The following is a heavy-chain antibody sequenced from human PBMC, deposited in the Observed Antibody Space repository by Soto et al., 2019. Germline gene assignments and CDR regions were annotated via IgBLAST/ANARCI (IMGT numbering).Heavy chain of an antibody. D-gene: IGHD3-3*01. CDR2: IYYCGST. Sequence: ASETLSLTCTVSGGSISSYYWSWIRQPPGKGLECIGYIYYCGSTNYNPSLKSRVTISVDTSKNQFSLKLSSVTAADTAVYYCARVEWLAGEFPWYYYYYMDVWGKGTTVTVS. V-gene: IGHV4-59*01. J-gene: IGHJ6*03. CDR1: GGSISSYY. CDR3: ARVEWLAGEFPWYYYYYMDV.